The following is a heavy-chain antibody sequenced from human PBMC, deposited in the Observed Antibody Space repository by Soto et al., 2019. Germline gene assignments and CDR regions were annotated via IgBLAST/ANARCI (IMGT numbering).Heavy chain of an antibody. Sequence: ASVKVSCKASGYTFTSYAMHWVRQAPGQRLEWMGWINAGNGNTKYSQKFQGRVTITRDTSASTAYMELSSLRSEDAAVYYCARSYWGSKYVLYYFDYWGQGTLVTVSS. CDR3: ARSYWGSKYVLYYFDY. CDR1: GYTFTSYA. D-gene: IGHD3-16*01. CDR2: INAGNGNT. V-gene: IGHV1-3*01. J-gene: IGHJ4*02.